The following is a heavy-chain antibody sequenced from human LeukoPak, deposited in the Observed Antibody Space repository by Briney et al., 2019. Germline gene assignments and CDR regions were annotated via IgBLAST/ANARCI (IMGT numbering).Heavy chain of an antibody. CDR2: IGGGGTTT. Sequence: GGSLRLSCAASGFTFKNYAINWVRQAPGKGLEWVSRIGGGGTTTDYADSVKGRFTVSRDNSKNTVYLQMTSLRDEDTAIYYCAKDSPISAFFDYWGQGTPVTVSS. J-gene: IGHJ4*02. CDR1: GFTFKNYA. V-gene: IGHV3-23*01. CDR3: AKDSPISAFFDY.